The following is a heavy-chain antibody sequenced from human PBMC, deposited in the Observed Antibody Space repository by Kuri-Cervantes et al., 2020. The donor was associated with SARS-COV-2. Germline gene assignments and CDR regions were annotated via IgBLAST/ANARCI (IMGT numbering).Heavy chain of an antibody. Sequence: GGSLRLSCEVSGFLFSASAIHWVRQASGKGLEWVGRVRGKANNYATAYAASVKGRFTISRDDSKNMAYLQMNSLRAEDTAVYYCARDWNDRGYFDSWGQGTLVTVSS. D-gene: IGHD1-1*01. CDR3: ARDWNDRGYFDS. J-gene: IGHJ4*02. CDR1: GFLFSASA. V-gene: IGHV3-73*01. CDR2: VRGKANNYAT.